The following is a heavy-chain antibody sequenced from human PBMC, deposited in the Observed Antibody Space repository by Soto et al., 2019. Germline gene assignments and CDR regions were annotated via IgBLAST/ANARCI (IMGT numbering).Heavy chain of an antibody. CDR1: GGTFSSYA. D-gene: IGHD6-13*01. Sequence: ASVKVSCKASGGTFSSYAISWVRQAPGQGLEWMGGIIPIFGTANYAQKFQGRVTITADESTSTAYMELSSLRSEDTAVYYCARDRAAAGKGYYYYGMDVWGQGTTVTVSS. CDR3: ARDRAAAGKGYYYYGMDV. CDR2: IIPIFGTA. V-gene: IGHV1-69*13. J-gene: IGHJ6*02.